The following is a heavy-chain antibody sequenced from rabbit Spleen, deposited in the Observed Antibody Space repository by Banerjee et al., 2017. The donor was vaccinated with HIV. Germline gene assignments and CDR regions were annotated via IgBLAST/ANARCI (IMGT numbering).Heavy chain of an antibody. J-gene: IGHJ4*01. CDR3: AREYYRVGYVDDVYVSL. CDR1: GFSFSSSDY. D-gene: IGHD6-1*01. Sequence: QSLEESGGDLVKPGASLTLTCTASGFSFSSSDYMCWVRQAPGKGLEWIACIAGSSSGFTYSATWAKGRFTCSKTSSTTVTLQMTSLTAADTATYFCAREYYRVGYVDDVYVSLWGPGTLVTVS. V-gene: IGHV1S40*01. CDR2: IAGSSSGFT.